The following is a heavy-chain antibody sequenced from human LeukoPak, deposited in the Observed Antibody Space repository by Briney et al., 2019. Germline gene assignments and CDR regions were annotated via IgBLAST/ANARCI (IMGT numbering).Heavy chain of an antibody. CDR3: AKDYGSGRYYNPLDYDYYGMDV. J-gene: IGHJ6*02. CDR2: ISWNSGSI. Sequence: SGGSLRLSCAASGFTFDDYAMHWVRQAPGKGLEWVSVISWNSGSIGYADSVKGRFTISRDNVRNSLYLQMNRMRAEDTALHYCAKDYGSGRYYNPLDYDYYGMDVWGQGTTVTVSS. V-gene: IGHV3-9*01. D-gene: IGHD3-10*01. CDR1: GFTFDDYA.